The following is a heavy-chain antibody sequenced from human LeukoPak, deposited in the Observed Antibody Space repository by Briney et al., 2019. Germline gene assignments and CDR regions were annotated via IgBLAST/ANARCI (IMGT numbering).Heavy chain of an antibody. V-gene: IGHV3-7*04. CDR2: IKQDGSEK. CDR1: GFTFSSYW. CDR3: ARGSSGYYYSPDY. D-gene: IGHD3-22*01. Sequence: GGSLRLSCAASGFTFSSYWMSWVRQAPGKGLKRVANIKQDGSEKYYVESVKGPFTISRDNVKNSLYLQMNSLRAEDTAVYYCARGSSGYYYSPDYWGQGTLVTVSS. J-gene: IGHJ4*02.